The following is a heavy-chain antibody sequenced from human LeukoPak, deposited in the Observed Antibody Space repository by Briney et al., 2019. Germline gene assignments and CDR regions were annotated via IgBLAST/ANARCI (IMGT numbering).Heavy chain of an antibody. CDR1: GFTFSSYG. V-gene: IGHV3-30*18. CDR3: AKSSPGQQLVLGY. J-gene: IGHJ4*02. D-gene: IGHD6-13*01. CDR2: ISYDGSNK. Sequence: GGSLRLSCAASGFTFSSYGMHWVRQAPGKGLEWVAVISYDGSNKYYADSVKGRFTISRDNSKNTLYLQMNSLGAEDTAVYYCAKSSPGQQLVLGYWGQGTLVTVSS.